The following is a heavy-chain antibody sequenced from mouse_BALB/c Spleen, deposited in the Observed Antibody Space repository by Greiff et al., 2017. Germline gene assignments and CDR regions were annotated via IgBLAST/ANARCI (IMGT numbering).Heavy chain of an antibody. CDR3: ARGGYGNYSYWYFDV. Sequence: VQLQQSGADLAKPGASVKMSCKASGYTFTSYWMHWVKQRPGQGLEWIGYINPSTGYTEYNQKFKDKATLTADKSSSTAYMQLSSLTSEDSAVYYCARGGYGNYSYWYFDVWGAGTTVTVSS. CDR1: GYTFTSYW. V-gene: IGHV1-7*01. J-gene: IGHJ1*01. CDR2: INPSTGYT. D-gene: IGHD2-1*01.